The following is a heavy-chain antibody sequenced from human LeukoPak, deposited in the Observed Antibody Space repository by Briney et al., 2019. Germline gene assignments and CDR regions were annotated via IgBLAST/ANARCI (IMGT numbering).Heavy chain of an antibody. CDR3: TRVRGVVIAYFDY. D-gene: IGHD3-3*01. CDR1: GFTFGDYA. V-gene: IGHV3-49*04. CDR2: IRSKAYGGTT. Sequence: GRSLRLSCTASGFTFGDYAMSWVRQAPGKGLEWVGFIRSKAYGGTTEYAASVKGRFTISRDDSKSIAYLQMNSLKTEDTAVYYCTRVRGVVIAYFDYWGQGTLVTVSS. J-gene: IGHJ4*02.